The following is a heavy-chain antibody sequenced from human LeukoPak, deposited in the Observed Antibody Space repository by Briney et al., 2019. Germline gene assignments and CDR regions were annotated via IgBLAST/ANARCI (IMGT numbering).Heavy chain of an antibody. V-gene: IGHV1-2*02. CDR1: GYTFTGYY. CDR3: ARGWEEHPPFDP. J-gene: IGHJ5*02. D-gene: IGHD1-26*01. Sequence: ASVKVSCKASGYTFTGYYMHWVRQAPGQGLEWMGWINPNSGGTNYAQKFQGRVTMTTDTSTSTAYMELRSLRSDDTAVYYCARGWEEHPPFDPWGQGTLVTVSS. CDR2: INPNSGGT.